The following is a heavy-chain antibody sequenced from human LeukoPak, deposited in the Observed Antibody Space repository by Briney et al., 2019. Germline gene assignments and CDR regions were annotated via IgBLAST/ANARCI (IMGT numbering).Heavy chain of an antibody. V-gene: IGHV1-2*02. CDR2: INPNTGDT. CDR1: EYTFTGYY. J-gene: IGHJ4*02. Sequence: ASVTVSCKASEYTFTGYYVHWVRQAPGQGLEWTGWINPNTGDTNYVQKFQGRVTMTRDTSISTAYMELSSLRSDDTAVYYCARDRLLDYWGQGTLVTVSS. CDR3: ARDRLLDY.